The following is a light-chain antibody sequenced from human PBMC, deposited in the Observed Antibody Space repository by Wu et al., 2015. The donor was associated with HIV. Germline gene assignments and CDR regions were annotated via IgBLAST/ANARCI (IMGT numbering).Light chain of an antibody. J-gene: IGKJ5*01. CDR3: QQYDNWPSIT. CDR1: QSIKNN. V-gene: IGKV3-15*01. Sequence: EIVMTQSPATLSVSPGERATLSCRASQSIKNNLAWYQQRPGQAPRLLIYDAPTRATDIPARFSGSGSGAEFTLTVSSLQSEDFAIYYCQQYDNWPSITFGQGTRLEIK. CDR2: DAP.